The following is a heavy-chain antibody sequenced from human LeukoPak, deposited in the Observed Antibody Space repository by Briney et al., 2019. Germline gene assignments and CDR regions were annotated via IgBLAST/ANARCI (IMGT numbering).Heavy chain of an antibody. V-gene: IGHV3-21*01. Sequence: GGSLRLSCEASGFTFSSYSVNWVRQAPGKGLEWVPSISGSSSYIYYADSLKGRFTISRDNARNSLYLQMNSLRAEDTAVYYCARDQDVYCSGGSCTAFDIWGQGTMVTVSS. J-gene: IGHJ3*02. CDR1: GFTFSSYS. CDR3: ARDQDVYCSGGSCTAFDI. CDR2: ISGSSSYI. D-gene: IGHD2-15*01.